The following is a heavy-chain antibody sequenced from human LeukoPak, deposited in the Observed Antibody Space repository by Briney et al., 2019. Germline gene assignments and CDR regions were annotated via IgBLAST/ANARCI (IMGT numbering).Heavy chain of an antibody. D-gene: IGHD6-25*01. CDR3: ARDRGYSSGKTFDY. V-gene: IGHV3-30-3*01. Sequence: GRSLRLSCAASGFTFSSYAMHWVRQAPGKGLEWVAVISYDGSNKYYADSVKGRFTISRDNSKNTLYLQMNSLRAEDAAVYYCARDRGYSSGKTFDYWGQGTLVTVSS. J-gene: IGHJ4*02. CDR2: ISYDGSNK. CDR1: GFTFSSYA.